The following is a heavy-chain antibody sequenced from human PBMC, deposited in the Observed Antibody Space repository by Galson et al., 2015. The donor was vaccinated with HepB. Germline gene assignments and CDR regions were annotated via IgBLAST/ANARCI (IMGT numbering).Heavy chain of an antibody. J-gene: IGHJ5*02. CDR2: ISGSGGST. CDR3: AKGPKGGITMVRGVKDNWFDP. D-gene: IGHD3-10*01. Sequence: SLRLSCAASGFTFSSYAMSWVRQAPGKGLEWVSAISGSGGSTYYADSVKGRFTISRDNSKNTLYLQMNSLRAEDTAVYYCAKGPKGGITMVRGVKDNWFDPWGQGTLVTVSS. CDR1: GFTFSSYA. V-gene: IGHV3-23*01.